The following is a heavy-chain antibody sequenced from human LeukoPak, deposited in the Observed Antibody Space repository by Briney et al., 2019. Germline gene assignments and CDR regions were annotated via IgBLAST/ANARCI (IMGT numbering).Heavy chain of an antibody. V-gene: IGHV4-34*01. Sequence: SETLSLTCAVYGGSFSGYYWSWIRQPPGKGLEWIGEINHSGSTNYNPSLKSRVTISVDTSKNQFSLKLSSVTAADTAVYYCARGSYDFWSGYYAAPRNYGMDVWGQGTTVTVSS. CDR1: GGSFSGYY. CDR3: ARGSYDFWSGYYAAPRNYGMDV. J-gene: IGHJ6*02. CDR2: INHSGST. D-gene: IGHD3-3*01.